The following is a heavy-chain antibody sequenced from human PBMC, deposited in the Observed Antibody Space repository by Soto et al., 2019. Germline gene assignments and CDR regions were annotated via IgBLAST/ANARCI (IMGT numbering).Heavy chain of an antibody. J-gene: IGHJ4*02. CDR2: AIPLFGTT. D-gene: IGHD2-8*01. CDR1: GGTFASYT. CDR3: ARERGQLLFVL. Sequence: QVQLVQSGSEVKRPGSSVKVSCKAFGGTFASYTIGWVRQAPGQGLEWMGGAIPLFGTTHYAQKFRGRVTITADESTSTVYMELSSLISEDTAMYYCARERGQLLFVLWGQGTLVTVSS. V-gene: IGHV1-69*12.